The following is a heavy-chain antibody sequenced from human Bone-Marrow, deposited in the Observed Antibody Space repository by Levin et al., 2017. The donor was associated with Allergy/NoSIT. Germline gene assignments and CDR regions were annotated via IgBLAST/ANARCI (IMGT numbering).Heavy chain of an antibody. J-gene: IGHJ4*02. V-gene: IGHV4-31*02. CDR2: IYYPGNT. Sequence: SQTLSLTCTVSGESVSSSGFYWTWIRQYPGKGLEWIGHIYYPGNTSYNPSLKSRVSISEDRSKNQFSLKLDSVTAADKAVYYCARGSVYDGSGSWIDCWGQGTLVTVSS. D-gene: IGHD3-10*01. CDR3: ARGSVYDGSGSWIDC. CDR1: GESVSSSGFY.